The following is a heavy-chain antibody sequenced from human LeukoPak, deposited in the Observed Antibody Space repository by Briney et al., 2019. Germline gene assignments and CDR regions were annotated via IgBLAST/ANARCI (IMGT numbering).Heavy chain of an antibody. V-gene: IGHV3-21*01. D-gene: IGHD5-24*01. CDR3: AREGDGYNSVDY. J-gene: IGHJ4*02. CDR1: GFTFSSYW. CDR2: ISSSSRDI. Sequence: GGSLRLPCAASGFTFSSYWMHWVRQAPGKGLEWVSSISSSSRDIYYADSVKGRFTVSRDNAKNSLYLQMNSLRAEDTAVYYCAREGDGYNSVDYWGQGALVTVSS.